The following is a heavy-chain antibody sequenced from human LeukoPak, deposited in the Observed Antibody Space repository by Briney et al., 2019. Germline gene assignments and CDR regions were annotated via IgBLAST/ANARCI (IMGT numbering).Heavy chain of an antibody. V-gene: IGHV4-59*01. CDR2: IYYSGST. CDR3: ARDRVYYDILTGGMDV. J-gene: IGHJ6*02. CDR1: GGSISSYY. D-gene: IGHD3-9*01. Sequence: SETLSLTCTVSGGSISSYYWSWTRQPPGKALEGIGYIYYSGSTNYNPALKSRVTISVDTSKNQFSLKLSSVSASDTAVYYWARDRVYYDILTGGMDVWGQGTTVTVSS.